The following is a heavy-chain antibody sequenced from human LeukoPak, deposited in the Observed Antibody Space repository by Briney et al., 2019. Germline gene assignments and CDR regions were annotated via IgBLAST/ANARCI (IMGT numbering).Heavy chain of an antibody. CDR2: ISSRSSYI. V-gene: IGHV3-21*04. CDR1: GFTFSSYS. D-gene: IGHD2-2*01. J-gene: IGHJ3*02. Sequence: PGGSLRLSCAASGFTFSSYSMNWVRQAPGKGLEWVSSISSRSSYIYYADSVKGRFTMSRDNSKHTLYLQMNSLRAEDSAVYYCARDRNYAQRDGFDIWGQGTMVTVSS. CDR3: ARDRNYAQRDGFDI.